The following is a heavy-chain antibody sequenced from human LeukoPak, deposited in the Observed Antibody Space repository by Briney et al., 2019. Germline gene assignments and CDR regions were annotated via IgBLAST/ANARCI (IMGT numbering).Heavy chain of an antibody. CDR2: ISYDGSNK. V-gene: IGHV3-30*04. Sequence: GGSLRLSCAASGFTFSSYAMHWVRQAPGKGLEWVSVISYDGSNKYYADSVKGRFTISRYNSKNTLYLQMNSLRAEDTAVYYCARLYGSGSYSTPDYFDYWGQGTLVTVSS. J-gene: IGHJ4*02. CDR3: ARLYGSGSYSTPDYFDY. D-gene: IGHD3-10*01. CDR1: GFTFSSYA.